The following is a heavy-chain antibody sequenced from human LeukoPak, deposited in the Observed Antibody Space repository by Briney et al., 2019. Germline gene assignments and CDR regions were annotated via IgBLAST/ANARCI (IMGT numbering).Heavy chain of an antibody. CDR3: ARVGEGWNRKIFDY. CDR1: GYTFSDYY. CDR2: INPSGGSA. Sequence: ASVKVSCKTSGYTFSDYYMHWVRQAPGQGLEWMGLINPSGGSATYAQKFQGRVTMTRDMSTSTVYMELSSLRSEDTAVYYCARVGEGWNRKIFDYWGQGTLVTVSS. V-gene: IGHV1-46*01. D-gene: IGHD1-1*01. J-gene: IGHJ4*02.